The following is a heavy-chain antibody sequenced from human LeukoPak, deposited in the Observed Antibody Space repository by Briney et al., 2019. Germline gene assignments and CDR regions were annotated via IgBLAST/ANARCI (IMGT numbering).Heavy chain of an antibody. Sequence: PGGSLRLSCAASGFTFSTHDVNWVRQAPGKGLEWVSFINSRSSTIYYADSVKGRLTISRDNAKNSLYLQMNSLRAEDTAVYYCTSHTGTGDAFRPFHIWGQGTMVTVSS. V-gene: IGHV3-48*04. CDR3: TSHTGTGDAFRPFHI. D-gene: IGHD2-21*02. CDR2: INSRSSTI. J-gene: IGHJ3*02. CDR1: GFTFSTHD.